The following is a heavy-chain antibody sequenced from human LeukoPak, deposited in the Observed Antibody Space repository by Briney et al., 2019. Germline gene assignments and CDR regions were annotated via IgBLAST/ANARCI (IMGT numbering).Heavy chain of an antibody. CDR2: ISGSGGST. Sequence: GGSLRLSCAASGFTFSSYAMSWVRQAPGKGLEWVSAISGSGGSTYYADSVKGRFTISRDNSKNTLHLQMNSLRAEDTAVYYCAKDPALSDCSSTSCYPDYWGQGTLVTVSS. CDR1: GFTFSSYA. D-gene: IGHD2-2*01. J-gene: IGHJ4*02. V-gene: IGHV3-23*01. CDR3: AKDPALSDCSSTSCYPDY.